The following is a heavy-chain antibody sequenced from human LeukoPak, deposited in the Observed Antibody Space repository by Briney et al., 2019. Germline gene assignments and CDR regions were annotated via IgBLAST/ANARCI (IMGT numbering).Heavy chain of an antibody. D-gene: IGHD1-20*01. Sequence: SVKVSCKASGGTFSSYAISWVRQAPGQGLEWMGRIIPILGIANYAQKFQGRVTITADKSTSTAYMELSSLRSEDTAVYYCARVRWGDTNWIDYWGQGTLVTVSS. CDR3: ARVRWGDTNWIDY. V-gene: IGHV1-69*04. J-gene: IGHJ4*02. CDR2: IIPILGIA. CDR1: GGTFSSYA.